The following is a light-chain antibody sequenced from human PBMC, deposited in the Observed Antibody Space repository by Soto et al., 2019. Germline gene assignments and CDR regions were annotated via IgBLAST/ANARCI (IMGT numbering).Light chain of an antibody. J-gene: IGKJ3*01. CDR3: LQSYSPPFT. Sequence: DIQMTQSPSSLSASVGDRVTITCRASQTFTTYLNWYQQKPGKAPKLLIYAASSVQRGVPSRFSGSGSGTEFTLTIASLQPEDFATYYCLQSYSPPFTFGPGTKVDIK. CDR2: AAS. V-gene: IGKV1-39*01. CDR1: QTFTTY.